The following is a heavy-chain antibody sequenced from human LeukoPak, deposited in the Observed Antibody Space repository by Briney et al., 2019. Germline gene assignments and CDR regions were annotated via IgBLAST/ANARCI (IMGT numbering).Heavy chain of an antibody. CDR1: GGSFSGYY. CDR2: INHSGST. CDR3: ARERRTTILRDAFDI. V-gene: IGHV4-34*01. D-gene: IGHD1-7*01. J-gene: IGHJ3*02. Sequence: SETLSLTCAVYGGSFSGYYWSWIRQPPGKGLEWIGEINHSGSTYYNPSLKSRVTISVDTSKNQFSLKLSSVTAADTAVYYCARERRTTILRDAFDIWGQGTMVTVSS.